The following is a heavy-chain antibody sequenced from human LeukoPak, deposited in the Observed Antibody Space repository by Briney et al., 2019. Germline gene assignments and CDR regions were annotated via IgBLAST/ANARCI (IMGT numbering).Heavy chain of an antibody. CDR1: GFTFSSYA. D-gene: IGHD3-3*01. Sequence: PGGSLRLSCSASGFTFSSYAMHWVRQAPGKGLEYVSAISSNGGSTYYADSVKGRFTISRDNSKNTLYLQMNSLRARDTAIYYCAKHNDFWSGPFDYWGQGTLVTVSS. V-gene: IGHV3-64D*06. J-gene: IGHJ4*02. CDR2: ISSNGGST. CDR3: AKHNDFWSGPFDY.